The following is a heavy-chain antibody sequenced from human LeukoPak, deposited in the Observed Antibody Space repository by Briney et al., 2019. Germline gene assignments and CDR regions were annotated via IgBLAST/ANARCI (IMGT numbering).Heavy chain of an antibody. D-gene: IGHD3-16*01. Sequence: ASVKVSCKASGYTFTSYCISWVRQAPGQGLEWMGLISAYNGNTNYAQKLQGRVSMTTDTSTSTAYMELRRLRSDDTAVYYRARGLVGAGGGDFDYWGQGTLVTVSS. CDR3: ARGLVGAGGGDFDY. CDR2: ISAYNGNT. CDR1: GYTFTSYC. V-gene: IGHV1-18*01. J-gene: IGHJ4*02.